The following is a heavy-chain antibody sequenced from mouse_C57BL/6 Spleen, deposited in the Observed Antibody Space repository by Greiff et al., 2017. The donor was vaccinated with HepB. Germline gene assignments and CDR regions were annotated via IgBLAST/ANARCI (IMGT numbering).Heavy chain of an antibody. J-gene: IGHJ2*01. V-gene: IGHV1-22*01. CDR2: INPNNGGT. D-gene: IGHD2-5*01. CDR3: ARWGYSNYSYYFDY. Sequence: EVQLQQSGPELVKPGASVKMSCKASGYTFTDYNMHWVKQSHGKSLEWIGYINPNNGGTSYSQKFKGKATLTVNKSSSTAYMELRSLTSEDSAVYYCARWGYSNYSYYFDYWGKGTTLTVSS. CDR1: GYTFTDYN.